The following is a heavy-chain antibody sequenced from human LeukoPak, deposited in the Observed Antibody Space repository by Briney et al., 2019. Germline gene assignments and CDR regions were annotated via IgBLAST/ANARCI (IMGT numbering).Heavy chain of an antibody. CDR3: ARGRNYYYGMDV. CDR1: GYTFTGYY. CDR2: INPNSGGT. V-gene: IGHV1-2*02. Sequence: ASVKVSCKASGYTFTGYYMYWVRQAPGQGLEWMGWINPNSGGTNYAQKFQGRVTMTRDTSISTAYMELSRLRSDDTAVYYCARGRNYYYGMDVWGQGTTVTVSS. J-gene: IGHJ6*02.